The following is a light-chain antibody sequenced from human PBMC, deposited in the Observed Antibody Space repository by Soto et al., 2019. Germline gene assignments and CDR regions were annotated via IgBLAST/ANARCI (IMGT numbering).Light chain of an antibody. CDR2: EVT. V-gene: IGLV2-14*01. Sequence: QSVLTQPASVSGSPGQSIAISCTGSSSDIGIYKYVSWYQQHPGKVPKLIFYEVTNRPSGVSNRFSGSKSGNTASLTISGLQAEDEADYYCSSYTTSSTRVFGPGTKVTVL. CDR3: SSYTTSSTRV. J-gene: IGLJ1*01. CDR1: SSDIGIYKY.